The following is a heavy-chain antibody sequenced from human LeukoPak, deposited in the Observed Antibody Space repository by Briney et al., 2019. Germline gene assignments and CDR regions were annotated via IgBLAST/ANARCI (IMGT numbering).Heavy chain of an antibody. CDR1: GGSISSYH. D-gene: IGHD2-2*01. Sequence: SETLSLTCTVTGGSISSYHWSWIRQPPGKGLEWIGFFYYSGSTNYNPSLKSRVTISVDTSKNQFSLKLSSVTAADTAVYYCARGSHSYAQWHFDLWRRGTLVTVSS. CDR2: FYYSGST. J-gene: IGHJ2*01. V-gene: IGHV4-59*01. CDR3: ARGSHSYAQWHFDL.